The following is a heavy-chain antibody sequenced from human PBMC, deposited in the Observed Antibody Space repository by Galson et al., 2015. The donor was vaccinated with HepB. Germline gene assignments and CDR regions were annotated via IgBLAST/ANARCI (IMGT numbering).Heavy chain of an antibody. CDR1: GDSVSSNSAA. J-gene: IGHJ4*02. V-gene: IGHV6-1*01. Sequence: CAISGDSVSSNSAAWNWIRQSPSRGLEWLGRTYYRSKWYNDYAVSVKSRITINPDTSKNQFSLQPNSVTPEDTAVYYCARGRSSWYGALLYFDYWGQGTLVTVSS. D-gene: IGHD6-13*01. CDR2: TYYRSKWYN. CDR3: ARGRSSWYGALLYFDY.